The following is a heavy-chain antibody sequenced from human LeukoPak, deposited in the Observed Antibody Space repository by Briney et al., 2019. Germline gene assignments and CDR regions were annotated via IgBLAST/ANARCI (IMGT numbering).Heavy chain of an antibody. CDR1: GYTFISYS. CDR2: ISAYNGNT. Sequence: ASVKVSCKASGYTFISYSMNWVRQAPGQGLEWMGWISAYNGNTNYAQKLQGRVTMTTDTSTSTAYMELRSLRSDDTAVYYCARDSVVGALDYWGQGTLVTVSS. V-gene: IGHV1-18*01. CDR3: ARDSVVGALDY. D-gene: IGHD2-15*01. J-gene: IGHJ4*02.